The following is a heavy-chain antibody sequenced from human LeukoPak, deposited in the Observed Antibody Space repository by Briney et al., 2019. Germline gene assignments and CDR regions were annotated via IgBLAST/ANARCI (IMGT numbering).Heavy chain of an antibody. CDR3: ARITIFG. CDR1: GLTLSSYW. D-gene: IGHD3-3*01. J-gene: IGHJ3*01. Sequence: PGGSLRLSCAASGLTLSSYWMHWVRQAPGKGLVWVSRINSAGSSISYGDSVKGRFTTSRDNAMNTLYLQMNSLRAEDTAVYYCARITIFGGGQGTMVTASS. CDR2: INSAGSSI. V-gene: IGHV3-74*01.